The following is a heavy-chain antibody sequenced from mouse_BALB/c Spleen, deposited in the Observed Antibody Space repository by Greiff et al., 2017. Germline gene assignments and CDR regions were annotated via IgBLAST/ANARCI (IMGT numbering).Heavy chain of an antibody. V-gene: IGHV1S29*02. CDR1: GYTFTDYN. CDR2: IYPYNGGT. CDR3: ARLFGYLYAMDY. Sequence: VQLKQSGPELVKPGASVKISCKASGYTFTDYNMHWVKQSHGKSLEWIGYIYPYNGGTGYNQKFKSKATLTVDNSSSTAYMELRSLTSEDSAVYYCARLFGYLYAMDYWGQGTSVTVSS. J-gene: IGHJ4*01. D-gene: IGHD2-2*01.